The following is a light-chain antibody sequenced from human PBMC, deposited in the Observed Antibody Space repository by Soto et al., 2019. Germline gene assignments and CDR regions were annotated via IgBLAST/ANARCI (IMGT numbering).Light chain of an antibody. CDR3: MQALQTPWT. Sequence: EIVMTQSPLSLSVTPGEPASISCRASQSLLHSNGYNYLDWYVQKPGQSPQLLINLASNRASGVPDNFSGSGTGTDFTLNIRRVEAEDVGIYYYMQALQTPWTFGQGTKVEVK. V-gene: IGKV2-28*01. CDR1: QSLLHSNGYNY. J-gene: IGKJ1*01. CDR2: LAS.